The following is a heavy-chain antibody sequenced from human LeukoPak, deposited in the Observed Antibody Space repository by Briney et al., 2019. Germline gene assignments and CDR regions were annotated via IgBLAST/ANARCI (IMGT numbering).Heavy chain of an antibody. Sequence: GGSLRLSCAASGFTFSSYSMNWVRQAPGKGLEWVSYISSSSSTIYYADSVKGRFTISRDNAKNSLYLQMNSLRAEDTAVYYCARDNDFWSGYPDLSIWGQGTMVTVSS. CDR3: ARDNDFWSGYPDLSI. V-gene: IGHV3-48*01. D-gene: IGHD3-3*01. CDR1: GFTFSSYS. CDR2: ISSSSSTI. J-gene: IGHJ3*02.